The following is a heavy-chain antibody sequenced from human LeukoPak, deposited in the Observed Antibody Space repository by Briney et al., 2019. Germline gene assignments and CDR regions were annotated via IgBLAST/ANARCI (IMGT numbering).Heavy chain of an antibody. D-gene: IGHD6-6*01. CDR3: ARGSSDY. J-gene: IGHJ4*02. V-gene: IGHV3-21*06. Sequence: PGGSLRLSCAVSGFNFSRYSMNWVRQAPGKGLEWVSSITSSSSSSHIYYVDSVKGRFTISRDIPKNSLYLQMNSLRAEDTAVYYCARGSSDYWGQGTLVTVSS. CDR2: ITSSSSSSHI. CDR1: GFNFSRYS.